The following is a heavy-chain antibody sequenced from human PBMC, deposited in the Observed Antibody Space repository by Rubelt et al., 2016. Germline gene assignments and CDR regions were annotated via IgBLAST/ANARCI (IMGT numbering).Heavy chain of an antibody. Sequence: QVQLQESGPGLVKPSGTLSLTCAVSGGSISSSKWWSWVRQPPGKGLEWIGEIYESGRTNYNPSLKSRVRMSVDKSKTQFSLRLSSVTAADTAVYYWARGKGIDDYWGQGTLVTVSS. D-gene: IGHD6-13*01. CDR1: GGSISSSKW. V-gene: IGHV4-4*02. J-gene: IGHJ4*02. CDR3: ARGKGIDDY. CDR2: IYESGRT.